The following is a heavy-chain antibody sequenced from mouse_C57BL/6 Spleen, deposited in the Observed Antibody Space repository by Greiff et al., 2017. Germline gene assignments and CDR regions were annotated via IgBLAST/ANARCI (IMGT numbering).Heavy chain of an antibody. J-gene: IGHJ4*01. D-gene: IGHD2-10*02. CDR1: GFTFRDYG. Sequence: EVQVVESGGGLVKPGGSLKLSCAASGFTFRDYGMHWVRQAPEKGLEWVAYISSGSSTLYYADTVKGRFTISRDNAKNTLFLQMTSLRSEDTAMYYCATGLYEYYAMDYWGQGTSVTVSS. CDR3: ATGLYEYYAMDY. CDR2: ISSGSSTL. V-gene: IGHV5-17*01.